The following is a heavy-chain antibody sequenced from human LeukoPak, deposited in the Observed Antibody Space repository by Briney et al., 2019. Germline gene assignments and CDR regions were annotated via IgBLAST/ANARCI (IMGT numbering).Heavy chain of an antibody. CDR3: ARQYSRSSPFDY. CDR2: IYPGDSDT. CDR1: GYSFNNYW. V-gene: IGHV5-51*01. D-gene: IGHD6-6*01. Sequence: GESPKISCKGSGYSFNNYWIGWVRQMPGKGLEWMGIIYPGDSDTRYSPSFQGQVTISADKSINTAYLQWSSLKASDTAMYYCARQYSRSSPFDYWGQGTLVTVPS. J-gene: IGHJ4*02.